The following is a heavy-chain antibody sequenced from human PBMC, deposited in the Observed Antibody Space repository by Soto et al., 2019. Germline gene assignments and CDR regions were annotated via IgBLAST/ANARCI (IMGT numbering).Heavy chain of an antibody. CDR3: AREASITGTVYYYYGMDV. CDR2: TYYRSKWYN. CDR1: VDSLSRTSAA. D-gene: IGHD1-20*01. V-gene: IGHV6-1*01. J-gene: IGHJ6*02. Sequence: PSQTHSLTCAISVDSLSRTSAACNWNRPTPSRGLEWLGRTYYRSKWYNDYAVSVKSRITINPDTSKNQFSLQLNSVTPEDTAVYYCAREASITGTVYYYYGMDVWGQGTTVTVSS.